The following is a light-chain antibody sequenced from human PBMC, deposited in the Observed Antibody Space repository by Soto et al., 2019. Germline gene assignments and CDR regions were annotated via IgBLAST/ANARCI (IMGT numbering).Light chain of an antibody. Sequence: IVLTQSPLSLPVTLGQPASISCRSSESPVITDGDTLLNWFQQRPGQSPRRLIYRVSNRDFGVPDKFSGSASGTEFTLKISSVEAEDVAIYYCMQGARWPYTFGQGTKLEI. CDR3: MQGARWPYT. CDR1: ESPVITDGDTL. CDR2: RVS. J-gene: IGKJ2*01. V-gene: IGKV2-30*01.